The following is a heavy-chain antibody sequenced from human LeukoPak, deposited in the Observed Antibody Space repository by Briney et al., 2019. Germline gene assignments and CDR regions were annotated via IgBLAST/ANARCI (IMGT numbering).Heavy chain of an antibody. CDR2: ISAYNGNT. CDR3: ASRRYCSGGSCYDDVFDI. D-gene: IGHD2-15*01. Sequence: GASVKVSCKASGYTFTSYGISWVRQAPGQGLEWMGWISAYNGNTNYAQKLQGRVTMTTDTSTSTAYMELRSLRSDDTAVYYCASRRYCSGGSCYDDVFDIWGQGTMVTVSS. V-gene: IGHV1-18*01. J-gene: IGHJ3*02. CDR1: GYTFTSYG.